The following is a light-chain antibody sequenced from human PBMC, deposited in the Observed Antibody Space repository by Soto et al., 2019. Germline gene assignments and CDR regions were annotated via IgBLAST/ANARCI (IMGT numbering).Light chain of an antibody. CDR3: QQTNSTSFT. CDR1: QSISSW. J-gene: IGKJ3*01. Sequence: IQLTQSPSTLAAFVVDRVTINCRASQSISSWLAWYQQKPGKAPKLLIYAASSLQSGVPSRFSGSGSGTDFTLTISSLQPEDFATYYCQQTNSTSFTFGQGTKVDIK. CDR2: AAS. V-gene: IGKV1-5*01.